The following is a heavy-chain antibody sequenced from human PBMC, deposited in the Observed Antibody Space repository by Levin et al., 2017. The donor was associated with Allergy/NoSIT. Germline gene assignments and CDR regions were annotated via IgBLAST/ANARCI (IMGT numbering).Heavy chain of an antibody. CDR1: GFTFNNYA. Sequence: LSLTCAASGFTFNNYARSWVRQAPGKGLEWVSAIINSGVGTYYADSVKGRFTISRDNSKNTMYLQMNSLRAEDTAVYFCAKDAIRGSDQPYYFDYWGQGTLVTASS. CDR3: AKDAIRGSDQPYYFDY. V-gene: IGHV3-23*01. CDR2: IINSGVGT. D-gene: IGHD6-19*01. J-gene: IGHJ4*02.